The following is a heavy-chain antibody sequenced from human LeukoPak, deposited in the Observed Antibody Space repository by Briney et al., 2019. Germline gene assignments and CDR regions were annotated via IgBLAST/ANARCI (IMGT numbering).Heavy chain of an antibody. Sequence: GGSLRLSCAASGFTFSSYAMSWVRQAPGKGLEWVSAISGSGDNTYYADSVKGRFTISRDDSKNTLYLQMNSLRAEDTAVYYCAKSGGSYPYYFDYWGQGTLVTVSS. CDR1: GFTFSSYA. CDR2: ISGSGDNT. J-gene: IGHJ4*02. V-gene: IGHV3-23*01. CDR3: AKSGGSYPYYFDY. D-gene: IGHD1-26*01.